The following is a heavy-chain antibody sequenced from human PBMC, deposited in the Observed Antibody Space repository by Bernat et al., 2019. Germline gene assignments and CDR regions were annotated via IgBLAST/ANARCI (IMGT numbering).Heavy chain of an antibody. CDR1: GYTFTNYG. V-gene: IGHV1-18*01. CDR3: ARLTGGGYYFDL. D-gene: IGHD7-27*01. Sequence: QVQMVESGAEVKKPGASVKVSCKTSGYTFTNYGLVWVRQAPGQGLEWMGWISGYDGETNYAQKFRGRFTMTIDTSTNTAYMELRNLRSDDTAVYFCARLTGGGYYFDLWGRGTLVTVSS. J-gene: IGHJ2*01. CDR2: ISGYDGET.